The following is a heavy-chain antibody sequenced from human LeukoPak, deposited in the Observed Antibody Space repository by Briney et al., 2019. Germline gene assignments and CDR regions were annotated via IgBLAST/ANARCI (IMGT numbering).Heavy chain of an antibody. CDR3: ARDLRLLDAFDI. CDR1: GGSISRYY. D-gene: IGHD2-15*01. J-gene: IGHJ3*02. Sequence: SETLSLTCTVSGGSISRYYWSWLRQPPGKGLEWIGYIYYSGSTNYNPSLKSRVTISVDTSKNQFSLRLSSVTAADTAVYYRARDLRLLDAFDIWGQGTMVTVSS. CDR2: IYYSGST. V-gene: IGHV4-59*01.